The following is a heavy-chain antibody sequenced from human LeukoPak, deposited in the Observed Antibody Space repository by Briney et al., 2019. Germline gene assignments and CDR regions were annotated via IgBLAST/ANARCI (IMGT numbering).Heavy chain of an antibody. CDR1: GFTLSSYW. Sequence: PGGSLRLSCAASGFTLSSYWMHWVRQAPGKGLVWVSRINFDGSSTTYADSVKGRFTISRDNAKNTLYLQMNSLRAEDTGVYYCARGNYDTWGQGTLVTVSS. J-gene: IGHJ5*02. V-gene: IGHV3-74*01. D-gene: IGHD3-22*01. CDR3: ARGNYDT. CDR2: INFDGSST.